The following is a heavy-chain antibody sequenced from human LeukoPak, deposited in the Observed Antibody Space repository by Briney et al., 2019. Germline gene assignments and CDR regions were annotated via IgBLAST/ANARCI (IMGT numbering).Heavy chain of an antibody. D-gene: IGHD3-22*01. J-gene: IGHJ4*02. CDR3: AREWGYYDSSGYYYSNVLYDY. CDR1: GCSISSYY. CDR2: IYTSGST. V-gene: IGHV4-4*07. Sequence: SETLSLTCTASGCSISSYYWSWIRQPAGKGLEWIGRIYTSGSTYYNPSLKSRVTMSVDTSKNQFSLKLSAVTAADTAVYYCAREWGYYDSSGYYYSNVLYDYWGQGTLVTVSS.